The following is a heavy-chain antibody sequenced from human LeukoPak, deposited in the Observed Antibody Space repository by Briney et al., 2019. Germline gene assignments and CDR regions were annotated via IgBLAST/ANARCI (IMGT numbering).Heavy chain of an antibody. J-gene: IGHJ6*02. V-gene: IGHV4-39*07. Sequence: SETLSLTCTVSGGSISSSSYYWGWIRQPPGKGLEWIGSIYYSGSTYYNPSLKSRVTISVDTSKNQFSLKLSSVTAADTAVYYCARLLPAGGMDVWGQGTTVTVSS. CDR1: GGSISSSSYY. CDR2: IYYSGST. CDR3: ARLLPAGGMDV.